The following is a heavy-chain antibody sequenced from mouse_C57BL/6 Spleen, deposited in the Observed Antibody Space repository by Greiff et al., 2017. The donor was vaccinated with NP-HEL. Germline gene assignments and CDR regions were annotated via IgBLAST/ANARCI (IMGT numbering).Heavy chain of an antibody. CDR1: GFSLSTFGMG. Sequence: QVTLKVSGPGILQPSQTLSLSCSFSGFSLSTFGMGVGWIRQPSGQGLEWLAHIWWDDDKYYNPALKSRLTISKDTSKNQVFLKIANVDTADTATYYCARTLYYVSSHWYFDVWGTGTTVTVSS. J-gene: IGHJ1*03. CDR3: ARTLYYVSSHWYFDV. D-gene: IGHD1-1*01. CDR2: IWWDDDK. V-gene: IGHV8-8*01.